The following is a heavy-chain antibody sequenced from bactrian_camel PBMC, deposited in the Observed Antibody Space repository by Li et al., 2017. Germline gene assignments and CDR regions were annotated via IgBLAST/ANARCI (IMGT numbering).Heavy chain of an antibody. J-gene: IGHJ4*01. CDR1: GFTFSIND. V-gene: IGHV3S40*01. Sequence: VQLVESGGGLVQPGGVLTLSCAASGFTFSINDMSWVRQAPGKGLEWVSRITTGGGSTYYADSVKGRFTISQDKGKNTVYLLMNSLKPDDSGTYYCAYESGTTPDLCRRRGPGGYFGQGTQVTVS. D-gene: IGHD7*01. CDR2: ITTGGGST.